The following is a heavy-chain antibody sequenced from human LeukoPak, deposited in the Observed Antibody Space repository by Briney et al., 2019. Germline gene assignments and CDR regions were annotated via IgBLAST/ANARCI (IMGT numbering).Heavy chain of an antibody. D-gene: IGHD3-3*01. CDR3: ARERYYDFWSGYLAYYYYGMDV. J-gene: IGHJ6*02. CDR1: GFTFSSYA. Sequence: PGGSLRLSCAASGFTFSSYAMHWVRQAPGKGLEWVAVISYDGSNKYYADSVKGRFTISRDNSKNTLYLQMNSLRAEDTAVYYCARERYYDFWSGYLAYYYYGMDVWGQGTTVTVSS. V-gene: IGHV3-30-3*01. CDR2: ISYDGSNK.